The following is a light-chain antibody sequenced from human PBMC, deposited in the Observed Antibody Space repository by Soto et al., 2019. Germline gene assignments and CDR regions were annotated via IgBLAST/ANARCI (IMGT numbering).Light chain of an antibody. CDR1: QSVSSY. Sequence: EIVLTQSPATLSLSPGERATLSCRASQSVSSYLAWYQQKPGQAPRLLIYDASTRATGIPDRFSGSGSGTDFTLTISSLEPEDFAIYYCQQRSNWPPITFGPGTKVDI. V-gene: IGKV3-11*01. CDR2: DAS. CDR3: QQRSNWPPIT. J-gene: IGKJ3*01.